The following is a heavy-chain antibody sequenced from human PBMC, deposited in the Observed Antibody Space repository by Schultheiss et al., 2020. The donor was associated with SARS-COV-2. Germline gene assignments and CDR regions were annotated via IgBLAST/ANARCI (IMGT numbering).Heavy chain of an antibody. D-gene: IGHD2-21*02. V-gene: IGHV5-51*01. CDR3: ASGGVVVTATRGYDAFDI. CDR2: IYPGDSDT. J-gene: IGHJ3*02. Sequence: GESLKISCKGSGYSFTSYWIGWVSQMPGKGLEWMGIIYPGDSDTRYSPSFHGQVTISADKSISTAYLQWSSLKASDTAMYYCASGGVVVTATRGYDAFDIWGQGSLVTVSS. CDR1: GYSFTSYW.